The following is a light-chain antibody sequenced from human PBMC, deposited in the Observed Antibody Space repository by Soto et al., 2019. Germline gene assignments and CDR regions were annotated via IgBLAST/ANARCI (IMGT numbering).Light chain of an antibody. V-gene: IGKV1-5*01. CDR1: QSISSW. J-gene: IGKJ1*01. CDR3: QRYDRYSWT. CDR2: GAS. Sequence: DIQMTQSPSTLSASVGDRVTITCRASQSISSWLAWYQQKPGKAPKLLIYGASSLQSGVPSRFSGSGSGTEFTLTSSSLQPDDSATYYCQRYDRYSWTFGQGTKVDIK.